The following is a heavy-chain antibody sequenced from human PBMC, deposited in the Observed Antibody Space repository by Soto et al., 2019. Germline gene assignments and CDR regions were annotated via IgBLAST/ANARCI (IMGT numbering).Heavy chain of an antibody. CDR2: MYHSGST. J-gene: IGHJ3*02. D-gene: IGHD6-19*01. CDR3: ARGGWQWYPYDAFDI. Sequence: DTLYLTCAFISNCINSVVDSCRWNRQPPGKGLEWIGYMYHSGSTYYNPSLKSRVTISIDRSKNQFSLKLSSVTAADTAVYYCARGGWQWYPYDAFDIWGQGTMVT. V-gene: IGHV4-30-2*01. CDR1: SNCINSVVDS.